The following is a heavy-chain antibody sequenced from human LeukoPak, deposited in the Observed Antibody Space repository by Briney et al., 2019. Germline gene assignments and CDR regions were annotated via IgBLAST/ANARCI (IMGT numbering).Heavy chain of an antibody. Sequence: SQTLSLTCTASGGSISSYYWSWIRQPPGKGLEWIEYIYYSGSTNYNPSLKSRVTISVDTSKNQFSLKLSSVTAADTAVYYCARTVVSSRWFDYWGQGTLVTVSS. D-gene: IGHD6-19*01. V-gene: IGHV4-59*08. J-gene: IGHJ5*01. CDR2: IYYSGST. CDR3: ARTVVSSRWFDY. CDR1: GGSISSYY.